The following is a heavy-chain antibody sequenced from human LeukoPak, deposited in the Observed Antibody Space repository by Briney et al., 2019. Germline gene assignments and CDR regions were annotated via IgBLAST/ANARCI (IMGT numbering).Heavy chain of an antibody. D-gene: IGHD2-8*01. Sequence: SETLSLTCTVSGGSISNYYWNWIRQSPGKGLEWIGSIQTSGTTNYNPSLKSRVTMSVDTSKNKFSLKLSSVTAADTAVYFCARHGVSRGSYYFYYMDVWGKGTTVTVSS. CDR2: IQTSGTT. CDR1: GGSISNYY. CDR3: ARHGVSRGSYYFYYMDV. V-gene: IGHV4-4*09. J-gene: IGHJ6*03.